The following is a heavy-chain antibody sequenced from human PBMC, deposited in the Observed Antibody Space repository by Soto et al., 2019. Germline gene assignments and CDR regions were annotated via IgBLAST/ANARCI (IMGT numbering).Heavy chain of an antibody. D-gene: IGHD3-16*01. V-gene: IGHV4-30-4*01. CDR3: ARVPSPFDFYYAMDV. Sequence: QVQLRESGPGLVMPSQTLSLTCTVSGDSIGSGNKYWSWIRQAPGKGLEWIVYIFSSGTTYYNPSLKSRLTMSLATSQNQFSLKLNSVTAADTAVYFCARVPSPFDFYYAMDVWGQGTTVSVSS. J-gene: IGHJ6*02. CDR2: IFSSGTT. CDR1: GDSIGSGNKY.